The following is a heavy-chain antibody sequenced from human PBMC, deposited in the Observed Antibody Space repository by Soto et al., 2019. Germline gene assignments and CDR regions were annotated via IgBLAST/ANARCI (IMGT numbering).Heavy chain of an antibody. D-gene: IGHD4-4*01. Sequence: QIHLVQSGGEVKKTGASVRVSCKASGYFFTSYAIGWMRQAPGQGLEWMGWISANDGETYYAPKLQDRLTMTTDTSTSTAYMELRSLRSDDTAVYYCARDGMATVDHYFYGMDVWGQGTTVIVSS. CDR1: GYFFTSYA. J-gene: IGHJ6*02. CDR3: ARDGMATVDHYFYGMDV. CDR2: ISANDGET. V-gene: IGHV1-18*01.